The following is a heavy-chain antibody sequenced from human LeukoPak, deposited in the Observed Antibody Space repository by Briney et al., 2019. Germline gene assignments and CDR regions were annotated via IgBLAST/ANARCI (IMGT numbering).Heavy chain of an antibody. Sequence: PGGSLRLSCAASGFTFSSYSMNWVRQAPGKGLEWVSYISSSSSTIYYADSVKGRFSISRDNAKNSLYLQMNSLRAEDTAVYYCARVPRGSSDVWGKGTTVTVSS. V-gene: IGHV3-48*01. CDR1: GFTFSSYS. CDR3: ARVPRGSSDV. CDR2: ISSSSSTI. J-gene: IGHJ6*04. D-gene: IGHD1-26*01.